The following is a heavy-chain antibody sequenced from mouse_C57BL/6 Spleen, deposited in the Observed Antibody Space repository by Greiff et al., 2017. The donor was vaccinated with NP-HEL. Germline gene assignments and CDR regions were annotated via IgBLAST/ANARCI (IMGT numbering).Heavy chain of an antibody. CDR1: GYTFTDYN. CDR3: ARSWTSYGSSYDAMDY. CDR2: INPNNGGT. J-gene: IGHJ4*01. D-gene: IGHD1-1*01. Sequence: EVQLQQSGPELVKPGASVKIPCKASGYTFTDYNMDWVKQSHGKSLEWIGDINPNNGGTIYNQKFKGKATLTVDKSSSTAYLELRSLTSEDTAVYYCARSWTSYGSSYDAMDYWGQGTSVTVSS. V-gene: IGHV1-18*01.